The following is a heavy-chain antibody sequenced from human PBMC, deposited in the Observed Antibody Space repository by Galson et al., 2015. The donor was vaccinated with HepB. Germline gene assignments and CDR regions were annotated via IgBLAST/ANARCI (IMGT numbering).Heavy chain of an antibody. CDR2: IWYDGSNK. Sequence: SLRLSCAASGFTFSSYGMHWVRQAPGKGLEWVAVIWYDGSNKYYADSVKGRFTISRDNSKNTLYLQMNSLRAEDTAVYYCARDRNYYGDAFDIWGQGTMVIVSS. CDR1: GFTFSSYG. D-gene: IGHD3-10*01. V-gene: IGHV3-33*01. CDR3: ARDRNYYGDAFDI. J-gene: IGHJ3*02.